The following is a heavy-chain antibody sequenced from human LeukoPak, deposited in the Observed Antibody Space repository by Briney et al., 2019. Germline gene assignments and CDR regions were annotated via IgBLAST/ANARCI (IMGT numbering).Heavy chain of an antibody. J-gene: IGHJ4*02. CDR2: ISSSGSTI. CDR1: GFTFSDYY. D-gene: IGHD2-2*01. V-gene: IGHV3-11*01. Sequence: GGSLRLSCAASGFTFSDYYMSWIRQAPGKGLEWVSYISSSGSTIYYADSVKGRFTISRDNAKNSLHLQMNSLRAEDTAVYYCARVGGYCSSTSCYGSWTNYFDYWGQGTLVTVSS. CDR3: ARVGGYCSSTSCYGSWTNYFDY.